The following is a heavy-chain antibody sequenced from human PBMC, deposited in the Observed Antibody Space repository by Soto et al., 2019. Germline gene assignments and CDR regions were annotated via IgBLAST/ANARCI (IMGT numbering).Heavy chain of an antibody. CDR1: GGSFSGYY. D-gene: IGHD3-10*01. Sequence: SETLSLTCAVYGGSFSGYYWSWIRQPPGKGLEWIGEINHSGSTNYNPSLKSRVTISVDTSKNQFSLKLSSVTAADTAVFYFARGRRYYYGSGSSYNWFDPWGQGTLVTVSS. CDR2: INHSGST. V-gene: IGHV4-34*01. CDR3: ARGRRYYYGSGSSYNWFDP. J-gene: IGHJ5*02.